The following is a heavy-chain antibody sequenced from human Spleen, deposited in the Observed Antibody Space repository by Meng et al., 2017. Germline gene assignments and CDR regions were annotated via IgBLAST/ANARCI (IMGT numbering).Heavy chain of an antibody. Sequence: GLLTPSETLSLTVVVSGGSFSDYYWSWIRQTPGKGLEWSGEINHSGSTNYNPSLESRATISVDTSQNNLSLKLSSVTAADSAVYYCARGPTTMAHDFDYWGQGTLVTVSS. V-gene: IGHV4-34*01. CDR2: INHSGST. D-gene: IGHD4-11*01. CDR1: GGSFSDYY. CDR3: ARGPTTMAHDFDY. J-gene: IGHJ4*02.